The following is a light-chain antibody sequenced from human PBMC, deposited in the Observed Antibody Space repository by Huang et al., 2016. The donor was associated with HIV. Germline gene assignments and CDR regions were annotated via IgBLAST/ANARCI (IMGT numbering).Light chain of an antibody. J-gene: IGKJ1*01. V-gene: IGKV4-1*01. CDR2: WAA. Sequence: DIIMSQSPESLTVSLGERATLNCRSSQSVYASSTSKDYMAWFQQKHGQPPKFRLFWAASREVGVPDRFSGSGSGTHFTLTIANLQPEDAAIYYCQQYYSLPQTFGQGTRV. CDR3: QQYYSLPQT. CDR1: QSVYASSTSKDY.